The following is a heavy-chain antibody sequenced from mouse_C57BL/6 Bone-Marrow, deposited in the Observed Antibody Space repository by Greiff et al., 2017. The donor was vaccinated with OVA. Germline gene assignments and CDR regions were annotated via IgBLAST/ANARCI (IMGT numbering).Heavy chain of an antibody. CDR3: ARWADSSGYGFAY. V-gene: IGHV14-3*01. Sequence: EVQLQQSVAELVRPGASVKLSCTASGFNIKNTYMHWVKQRPEQGLEWIGRIDPANGNTKYAPKFQGKATITADTSSNTAYLQLSSLTSEDTAIYYGARWADSSGYGFAYWGQGTLVTVSA. CDR1: GFNIKNTY. D-gene: IGHD3-2*02. J-gene: IGHJ3*01. CDR2: IDPANGNT.